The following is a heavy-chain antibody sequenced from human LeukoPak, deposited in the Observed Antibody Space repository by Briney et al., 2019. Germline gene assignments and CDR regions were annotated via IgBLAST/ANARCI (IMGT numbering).Heavy chain of an antibody. CDR1: GCGFTNYW. D-gene: IGHD3-16*01. V-gene: IGHV5-51*01. Sequence: VASLKISCKGSGCGFTNYWIGWVRQVPGRGLEWMWIIYPGDSDTRYSPSFQGKVTFSADKSISTAYLQWSSLKAWDTAMYYCAKGGDNSAFLFYWGQGTMVTASS. CDR2: IYPGDSDT. CDR3: AKGGDNSAFLFY. J-gene: IGHJ4*02.